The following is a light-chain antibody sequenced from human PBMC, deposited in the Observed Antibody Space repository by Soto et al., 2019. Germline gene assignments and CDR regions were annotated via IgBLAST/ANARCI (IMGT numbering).Light chain of an antibody. J-gene: IGKJ3*01. Sequence: EIVLTHSPATLSLSPGERATLSCRASQSVRSYLAWYQQRRGQAPRLLIYDASNRATGIPARFSGSGSGTDFTLTISSLEPEDFAVYYCQQRSNWPPFTFGPGTQVEMK. CDR2: DAS. V-gene: IGKV3-11*01. CDR1: QSVRSY. CDR3: QQRSNWPPFT.